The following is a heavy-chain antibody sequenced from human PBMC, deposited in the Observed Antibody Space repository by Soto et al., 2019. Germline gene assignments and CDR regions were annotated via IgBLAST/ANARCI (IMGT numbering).Heavy chain of an antibody. CDR3: ALRGGGGSGHFDY. D-gene: IGHD2-21*01. CDR1: GGSFSGYY. V-gene: IGHV4-34*01. CDR2: INHSGST. Sequence: SETLSLTCAVYGGSFSGYYWSWIRQPPGKGLEWIGEINHSGSTNYNPSLKSRVTISVDTSKNQFSLKLSSVTAADTAVYYCALRGGGGSGHFDYWGQETLVTVPS. J-gene: IGHJ4*02.